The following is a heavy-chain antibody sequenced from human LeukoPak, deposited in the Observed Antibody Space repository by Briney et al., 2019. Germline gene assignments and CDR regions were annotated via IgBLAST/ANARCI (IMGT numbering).Heavy chain of an antibody. CDR3: ARAQGPAARPRWCDP. CDR1: GFTFSDYY. D-gene: IGHD6-6*01. J-gene: IGHJ5*02. CDR2: ISSSGRTI. Sequence: GGSLRLSCAASGFTFSDYYMSWIRQAPGRGLEGVTYISSSGRTIYYADSVKGRFTISRDNAKKSLYLQRNSLRAEETAVSYCARAQGPAARPRWCDPWGQGTLVTVSS. V-gene: IGHV3-11*01.